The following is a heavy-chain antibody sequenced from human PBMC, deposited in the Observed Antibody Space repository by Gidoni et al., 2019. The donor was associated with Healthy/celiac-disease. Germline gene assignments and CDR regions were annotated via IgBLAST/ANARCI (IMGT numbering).Heavy chain of an antibody. CDR2: INHNSGGT. D-gene: IGHD3-22*01. J-gene: IGHJ4*02. V-gene: IGHV1-2*02. Sequence: QVQLVQSGAEVKKPGASVKVSCTASGYTFTGYYMHWVRQAPGQGLEWMGWINHNSGGTNYAQKFQGRVTMTRDTSISTAYMELSRLRSDDTAVYYCARGGSTMIVVVDFDYWGQGTLVTVSS. CDR3: ARGGSTMIVVVDFDY. CDR1: GYTFTGYY.